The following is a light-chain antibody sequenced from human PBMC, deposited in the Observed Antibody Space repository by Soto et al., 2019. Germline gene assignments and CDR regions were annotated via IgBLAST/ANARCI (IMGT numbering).Light chain of an antibody. CDR2: GAS. Sequence: ETVLTQSPGTLSLSPGERATLSCRASQSVSRNNLVWYQQRPGQPPRLLIYGASSRATGIPDRFSGSGSGTDFSLTISRLEPEDFAVYYCQQRSNWPPLTFGGGTKVDIK. CDR1: QSVSRNN. J-gene: IGKJ4*01. CDR3: QQRSNWPPLT. V-gene: IGKV3D-20*02.